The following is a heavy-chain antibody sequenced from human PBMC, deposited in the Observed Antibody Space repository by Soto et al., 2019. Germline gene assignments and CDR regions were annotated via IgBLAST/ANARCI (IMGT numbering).Heavy chain of an antibody. CDR1: GFTVSSNS. CDR2: IHAGGTT. D-gene: IGHD3-3*01. CDR3: AKDEYYGGNSAYFQY. Sequence: EVQLVQSGGGLVQPGGSLRLSCAASGFTVSSNSMSWVRQAPGKGLEWVSVIHAGGTTYYADSVKGRFTISRDNSKNTLYLQMNSLRAEDTAVYYCAKDEYYGGNSAYFQYWGQGTLVTVSS. J-gene: IGHJ1*01. V-gene: IGHV3-66*01.